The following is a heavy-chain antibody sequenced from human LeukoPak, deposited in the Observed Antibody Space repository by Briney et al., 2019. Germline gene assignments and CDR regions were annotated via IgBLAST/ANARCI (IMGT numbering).Heavy chain of an antibody. J-gene: IGHJ4*02. Sequence: PSETLSLTCTVSGGSISSGDYYWSWIRQPPGKGLEWIGYIYYSGSTYYNPSLKSRVTISVDTSKNQFSLKLSSVTAADTAVYYCARARFLEWFDYWGQGTLVTVSS. CDR3: ARARFLEWFDY. CDR2: IYYSGST. D-gene: IGHD3-3*01. CDR1: GGSISSGDYY. V-gene: IGHV4-30-4*01.